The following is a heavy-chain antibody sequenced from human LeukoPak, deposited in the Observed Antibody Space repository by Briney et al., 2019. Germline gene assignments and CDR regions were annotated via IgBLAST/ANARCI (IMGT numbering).Heavy chain of an antibody. CDR3: AREQTDGLDY. D-gene: IGHD2-21*01. CDR1: GGSISSYY. V-gene: IGHV4-59*01. J-gene: IGHJ4*02. Sequence: SETLSLTCTVSGGSISSYYWSWIRQPPGKGLEWIGYIYYSGRTNYNPSLKSRVTISVDTSKNQFSLKLSSVTAADTAVYYCAREQTDGLDYWGQGTLVTVSS. CDR2: IYYSGRT.